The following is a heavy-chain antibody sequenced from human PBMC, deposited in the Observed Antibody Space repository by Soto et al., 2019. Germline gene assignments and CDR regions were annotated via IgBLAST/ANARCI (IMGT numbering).Heavy chain of an antibody. D-gene: IGHD3-22*01. Sequence: ASVKVSCKVSGYTLTELSMHWVRQAPGKGLEWMGGFDPEDGETIYAQKFQGRVTMTEDTSTDTAYMELSSLRSEDTAVYYCATHYDSSGYYRIFDYWGQGTLATVSS. V-gene: IGHV1-24*01. CDR1: GYTLTELS. CDR2: FDPEDGET. J-gene: IGHJ4*02. CDR3: ATHYDSSGYYRIFDY.